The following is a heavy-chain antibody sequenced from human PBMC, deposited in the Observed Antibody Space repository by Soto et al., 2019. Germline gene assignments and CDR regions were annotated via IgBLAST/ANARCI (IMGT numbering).Heavy chain of an antibody. Sequence: QVQLVQSGAEVKKPGASVMLSCKASGYTFTTYTMNWVRQAPGQRLEWMGWINPVNGNTKSSQKCQDRVIITRDTSASTAYMELRSLRSEDTAVYYCARGIATGQLDPWGQGTLVIVSS. CDR2: INPVNGNT. CDR1: GYTFTTYT. D-gene: IGHD6-13*01. J-gene: IGHJ5*02. CDR3: ARGIATGQLDP. V-gene: IGHV1-3*01.